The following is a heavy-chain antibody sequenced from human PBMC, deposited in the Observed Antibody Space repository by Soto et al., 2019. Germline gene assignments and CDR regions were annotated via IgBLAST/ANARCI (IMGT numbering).Heavy chain of an antibody. V-gene: IGHV4-59*08. Sequence: SETLSLTCTVSGGSISSYYWSWIRQPPGKGLEWIGYIYYSGSTNYNPSLKSRVTISVDTSKNQFSLKLSSVTAADTAVYYCARLGATTRESYYYYYYYMDVWGKGTTVTVSS. CDR3: ARLGATTRESYYYYYYYMDV. J-gene: IGHJ6*03. CDR1: GGSISSYY. D-gene: IGHD5-12*01. CDR2: IYYSGST.